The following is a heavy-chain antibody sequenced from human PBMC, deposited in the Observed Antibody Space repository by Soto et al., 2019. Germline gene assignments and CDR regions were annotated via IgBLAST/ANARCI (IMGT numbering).Heavy chain of an antibody. V-gene: IGHV4-31*03. CDR2: IYFSGST. CDR1: GGSIRSSSHY. CDR3: AREMRHHSGDTRLWYFAL. D-gene: IGHD3-16*01. Sequence: QVQLQESGPGLVEPSQTLSLTCTVSGGSIRSSSHYWSWLRHHPGTGLEWIGFIYFSGSTFYNPSLKGRVDMTVDASNNRFSLELSSVTAAETAMYFCAREMRHHSGDTRLWYFALWGRGTHVAVAS. J-gene: IGHJ2*01.